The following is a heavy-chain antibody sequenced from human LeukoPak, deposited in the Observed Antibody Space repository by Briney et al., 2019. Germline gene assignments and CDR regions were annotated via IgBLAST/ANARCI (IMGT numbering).Heavy chain of an antibody. CDR2: IRSDGSNK. D-gene: IGHD5-18*01. J-gene: IGHJ4*02. Sequence: GGSLRLSCAASGFTFSSYGMHWVRQAPGKGLEWVAFIRSDGSNKYYADSVKGRFTISRDNAKDSLYLQMNSLRAEDTAVYYCARDLLDTGFYYFDYWGQGTLVTVSS. CDR3: ARDLLDTGFYYFDY. V-gene: IGHV3-30*02. CDR1: GFTFSSYG.